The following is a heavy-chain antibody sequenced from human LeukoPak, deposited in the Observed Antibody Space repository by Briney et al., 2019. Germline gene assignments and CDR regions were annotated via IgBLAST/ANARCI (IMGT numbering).Heavy chain of an antibody. J-gene: IGHJ5*02. Sequence: GGSLRLSCAASGFTFSSYAMSWVRQAPGKGLEWVSSISSSSSYIYYADSVKGRFTISRDSAKNSLYLQMNSLRAEDTAVYYCARVRYCSGGSCYGWFDPWGQGTLVTVSS. D-gene: IGHD2-15*01. CDR2: ISSSSSYI. V-gene: IGHV3-21*01. CDR3: ARVRYCSGGSCYGWFDP. CDR1: GFTFSSYA.